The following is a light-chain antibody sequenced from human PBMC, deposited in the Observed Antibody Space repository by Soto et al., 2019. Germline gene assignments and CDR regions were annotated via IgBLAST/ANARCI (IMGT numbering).Light chain of an antibody. J-gene: IGKJ5*01. CDR3: QLRSNWPA. CDR1: QSVSGTY. CDR2: GAS. V-gene: IGKV3-11*01. Sequence: IVVTQPSGTLHLSPEERAPRSPRASQSVSGTYLTWCHERPGQAPRLLIYGASKRATGIPARFSGSGSGTDFTLTISSLEPDDFAVYYCQLRSNWPAFGQGTRLENK.